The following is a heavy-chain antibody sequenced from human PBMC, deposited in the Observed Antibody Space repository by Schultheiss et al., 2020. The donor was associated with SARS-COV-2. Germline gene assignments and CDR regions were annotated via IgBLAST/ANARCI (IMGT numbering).Heavy chain of an antibody. CDR2: IYYSGST. V-gene: IGHV4-59*01. CDR1: GGSFSGYY. CDR3: ARVYYYYYMDV. Sequence: SETLSLTCAVYGGSFSGYYWSWIRQPPGKGLEWIGYIYYSGSTNYNPSLKSRVTMSVDTSKNQFSLKLSSVTAADTAVYYCARVYYYYYMDVWGKGTTVTVSS. J-gene: IGHJ6*03.